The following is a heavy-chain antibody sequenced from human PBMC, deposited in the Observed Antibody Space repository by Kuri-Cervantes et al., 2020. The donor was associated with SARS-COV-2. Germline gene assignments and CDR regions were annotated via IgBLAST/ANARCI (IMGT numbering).Heavy chain of an antibody. CDR3: ARDSAAGLY. J-gene: IGHJ4*02. Sequence: GGSLRLSCAASGFTFSNAWMSWVRQAPGKGLEWVGRIRSKANSYATAYAASVKGRFTISRDDSKNTAYLQMNSLKTEDTAVYYCARDSAAGLYWGQGTLVTVSS. CDR1: GFTFSNAW. D-gene: IGHD6-13*01. CDR2: IRSKANSYAT. V-gene: IGHV3-73*01.